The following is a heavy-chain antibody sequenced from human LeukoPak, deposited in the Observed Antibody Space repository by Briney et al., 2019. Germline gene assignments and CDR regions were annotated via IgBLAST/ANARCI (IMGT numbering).Heavy chain of an antibody. D-gene: IGHD4-17*01. CDR2: INNSGTDT. CDR1: GFTFSSYA. V-gene: IGHV3-23*01. Sequence: GGSLRLSCAASGFTFSSYAMTWVRQAPGKGLEWVSSINNSGTDTYYEDSVKGRFTISRDNSKNTLFLHINSLSAEDTAVYYCAAAVNTGRAEHYWGQGTLVTVSS. J-gene: IGHJ4*02. CDR3: AAAVNTGRAEHY.